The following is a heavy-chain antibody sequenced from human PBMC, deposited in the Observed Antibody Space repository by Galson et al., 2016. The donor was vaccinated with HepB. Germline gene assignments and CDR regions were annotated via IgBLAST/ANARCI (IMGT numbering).Heavy chain of an antibody. D-gene: IGHD6-6*01. V-gene: IGHV1-2*04. CDR1: GYTFTGYY. CDR3: AREGGYSSSSGYFYYGMDV. J-gene: IGHJ6*02. CDR2: INPNTGDT. Sequence: SVKVSCKASGYTFTGYYMHWVRQAPGQGLEWMGWINPNTGDTNYAQKFQDWVTMTRDTSINTAYMELSRLKSDDTAVYYCAREGGYSSSSGYFYYGMDVWAKGPRSPSP.